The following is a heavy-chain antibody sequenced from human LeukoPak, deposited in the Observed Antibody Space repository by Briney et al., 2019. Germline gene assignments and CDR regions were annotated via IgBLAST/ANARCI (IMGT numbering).Heavy chain of an antibody. D-gene: IGHD3-3*01. CDR3: ARSITIFGVRRNNWFDP. V-gene: IGHV4-59*01. CDR1: GGSISSYY. CDR2: IYYSGST. J-gene: IGHJ5*02. Sequence: SETLSLTCTVSGGSISSYYWSWIRQPPGEGLEWIGYIYYSGSTNYNPSLKSRVTISVDTSKNQFSLKLSSVTAADTAVYYCARSITIFGVRRNNWFDPWGQGTLVTVSS.